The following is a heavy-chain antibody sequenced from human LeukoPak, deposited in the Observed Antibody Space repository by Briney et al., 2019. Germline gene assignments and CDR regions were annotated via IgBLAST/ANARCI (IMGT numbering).Heavy chain of an antibody. V-gene: IGHV3-48*02. D-gene: IGHD6-19*01. J-gene: IGHJ3*02. CDR3: ARGVIAVAGYDAFDI. CDR1: GFTFSAYS. CDR2: ISSRSFTI. Sequence: GGSLRLSCAASGFTFSAYSMNWVRQAPGKGLDWVSYISSRSFTIYYADSVKGRFTISRDSAKNSLYLEMNGLRDEDTAVYYCARGVIAVAGYDAFDIWGQGTVVTVSS.